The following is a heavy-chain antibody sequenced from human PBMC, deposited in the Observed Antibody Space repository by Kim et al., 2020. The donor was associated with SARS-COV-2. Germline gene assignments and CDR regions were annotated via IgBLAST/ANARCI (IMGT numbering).Heavy chain of an antibody. V-gene: IGHV3-30*04. CDR2: ISYDGSNK. J-gene: IGHJ4*02. D-gene: IGHD3-22*01. CDR3: ARDLGRGGSGYYGY. Sequence: GSLRLSCAASGFTFSSYAMHWVRQAPGKGLEWVAVISYDGSNKYYADSVKGRFTISRDNSKNTLYLQMNSLRAEDTAVYYCARDLGRGGSGYYGYWGQGTLVTVSS. CDR1: GFTFSSYA.